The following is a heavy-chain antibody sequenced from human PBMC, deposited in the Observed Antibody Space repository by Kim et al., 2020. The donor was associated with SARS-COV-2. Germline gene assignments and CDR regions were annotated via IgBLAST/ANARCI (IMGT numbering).Heavy chain of an antibody. CDR1: GGSFSGYY. CDR3: ARARLRPGYFDY. D-gene: IGHD4-17*01. V-gene: IGHV4-34*01. CDR2: INHSGST. J-gene: IGHJ4*02. Sequence: SETLSLTCAVYGGSFSGYYWSWIRQPPGKGLEWIGEINHSGSTNYNPSLKSRVTISVDTSKNQFSLKLSSVTAADTAVYYCARARLRPGYFDYWGQGNLV.